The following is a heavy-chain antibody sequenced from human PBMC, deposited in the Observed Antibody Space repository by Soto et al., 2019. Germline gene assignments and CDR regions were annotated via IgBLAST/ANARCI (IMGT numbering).Heavy chain of an antibody. D-gene: IGHD3-22*01. CDR1: GFTFSSYA. V-gene: IGHV3-23*01. Sequence: EVQLLESGGGLVQPGGSLRLSCAASGFTFSSYAMSWFRQAPGKGLEWVSSISVSGGSTYYADSVKGRFTISRDNSKSTLFLHMNSLRAEATAVYYCAKAAGSDYYPVDYWGQGTLVTVPS. CDR2: ISVSGGST. J-gene: IGHJ4*02. CDR3: AKAAGSDYYPVDY.